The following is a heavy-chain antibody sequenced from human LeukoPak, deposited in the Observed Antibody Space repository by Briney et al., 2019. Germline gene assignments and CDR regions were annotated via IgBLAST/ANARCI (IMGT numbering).Heavy chain of an antibody. J-gene: IGHJ4*02. Sequence: PGGSLRLSCAASGFTFSSYGMHWVRQATGKGLEWVSAIGTAGDTYYPGSVKGRFTISRENAKNSLYLQMNSLRAGDTAVYYCARGAVPAAIGGLVDYWGQGTLVTVSS. CDR1: GFTFSSYG. CDR3: ARGAVPAAIGGLVDY. D-gene: IGHD2-2*01. V-gene: IGHV3-13*01. CDR2: IGTAGDT.